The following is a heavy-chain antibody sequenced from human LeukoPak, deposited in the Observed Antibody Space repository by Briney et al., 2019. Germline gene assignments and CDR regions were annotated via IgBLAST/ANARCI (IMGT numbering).Heavy chain of an antibody. D-gene: IGHD2-15*01. CDR1: GFTFNNFA. CDR3: ARAAYCRDGACYSGHYYGMDV. Sequence: GGSLRLSCAASGFTFNNFAMHWVRQAPGKGLEWVAVISYDGSNKYYGDSVKGRFTISRDNAKNTLSLQMNSLRPDDTALYYCARAAYCRDGACYSGHYYGMDVWGQGTTVTVSS. J-gene: IGHJ6*02. V-gene: IGHV3-30*04. CDR2: ISYDGSNK.